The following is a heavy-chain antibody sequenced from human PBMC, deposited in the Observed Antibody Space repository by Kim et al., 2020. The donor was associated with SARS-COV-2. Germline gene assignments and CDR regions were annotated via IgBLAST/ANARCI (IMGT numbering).Heavy chain of an antibody. CDR2: IKSKTDGETT. CDR1: GFTFSNAW. D-gene: IGHD3-10*01. CDR3: TTDEITMVQGVGMDV. Sequence: GGSLRLSCAASGFTFSNAWMSWARQAPGQGLERVGRIKSKTDGETTDYAAPVKGSFTISRDDSKNTLYLQMNSLKTEDTAVYYCTTDEITMVQGVGMDVWGQGTTVTVSS. J-gene: IGHJ6*02. V-gene: IGHV3-15*01.